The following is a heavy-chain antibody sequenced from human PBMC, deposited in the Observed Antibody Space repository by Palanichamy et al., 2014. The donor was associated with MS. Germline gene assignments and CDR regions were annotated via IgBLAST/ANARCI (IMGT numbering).Heavy chain of an antibody. CDR2: IKSKIDGGTT. J-gene: IGHJ4*02. Sequence: EVQMVESGGGLVKPGGSLRLSCAASGFTFSHGLDELGPPGVQGRGWEWVGRIKSKIDGGTTDFAAPVKGRFTISRDDSKNTLYLQMHSLKTEDTAVYFCMTGFEGSGNYNDYWGPGTLVTVSS. CDR1: GFTFSHGL. CDR3: MTGFEGSGNYNDY. V-gene: IGHV3-15*01. D-gene: IGHD3-3*01.